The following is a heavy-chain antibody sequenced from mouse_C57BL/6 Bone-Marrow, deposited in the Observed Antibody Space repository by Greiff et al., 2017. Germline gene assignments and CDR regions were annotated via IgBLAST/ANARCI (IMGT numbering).Heavy chain of an antibody. CDR1: GYAFSSYW. Sequence: QVQLQQPGAELVKPGASVKISCKASGYAFSSYWMHWVKQRPGQGLEWIGQIYPGDGDTNYNGKFKGKATLTVDKSSSTAYMQLSSLTSEDSAVYFGARAPTYCAVDDWGKGTTVTVSS. J-gene: IGHJ4*01. CDR3: ARAPTYCAVDD. CDR2: IYPGDGDT. D-gene: IGHD1-1*01. V-gene: IGHV1-80*01.